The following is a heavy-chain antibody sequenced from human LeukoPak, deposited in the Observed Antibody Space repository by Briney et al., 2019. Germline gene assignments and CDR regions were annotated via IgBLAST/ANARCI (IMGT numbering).Heavy chain of an antibody. J-gene: IGHJ4*02. D-gene: IGHD1-26*01. Sequence: GGSLRLSCAASGFTFSSYWMSWVRQAPGKGLEWVANIKQDGGEIYYVDSVKGRFTISRDNAKNSLSLQMNSLRAEDTAVYYCARDKAVGATHSDYWGQGTLVTVSS. V-gene: IGHV3-7*01. CDR2: IKQDGGEI. CDR1: GFTFSSYW. CDR3: ARDKAVGATHSDY.